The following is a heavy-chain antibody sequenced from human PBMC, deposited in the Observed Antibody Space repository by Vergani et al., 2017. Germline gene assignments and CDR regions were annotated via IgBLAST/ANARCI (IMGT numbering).Heavy chain of an antibody. CDR1: GYSFTSYW. CDR3: ARRLQLWSTNGMDV. Sequence: EVQLVQSGAEVKKPGESLRISCKGSGYSFTSYWISWVRQMPGKGLEWMGRIDPSDSYTNYRPSFQGHVTLSADKSISTAYLQWSSLKASDTAMYYWARRLQLWSTNGMDVWGQGTTVTVSS. CDR2: IDPSDSYT. V-gene: IGHV5-10-1*03. J-gene: IGHJ6*02. D-gene: IGHD5-18*01.